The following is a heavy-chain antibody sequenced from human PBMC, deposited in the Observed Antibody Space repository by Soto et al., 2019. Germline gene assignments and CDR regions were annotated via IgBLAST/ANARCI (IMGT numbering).Heavy chain of an antibody. CDR1: GGTFSSYA. D-gene: IGHD4-17*01. Sequence: SVKVSCKASGGTFSSYAISWVRQAPGQGLEWMGGIIPIFGTANYAQKFQGRVTITADESTSTAYMELSSLRSEHTAVYYCARSPDYGAYPPFGMDVWGQGTTVPVSS. J-gene: IGHJ6*02. CDR2: IIPIFGTA. CDR3: ARSPDYGAYPPFGMDV. V-gene: IGHV1-69*13.